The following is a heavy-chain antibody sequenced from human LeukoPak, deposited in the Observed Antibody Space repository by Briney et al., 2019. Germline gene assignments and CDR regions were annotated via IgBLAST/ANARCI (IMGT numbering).Heavy chain of an antibody. V-gene: IGHV1-69*01. Sequence: SVKLSCKASGGTFSSYAISWVRQAPGQGLEWMGGIIPIFGTANYAQKFQGRVTITADESTSTAYMELSSLRSEGTAVYYCARGGVGATDGFDYWGQGTLVTVSS. D-gene: IGHD1-26*01. CDR1: GGTFSSYA. CDR2: IIPIFGTA. CDR3: ARGGVGATDGFDY. J-gene: IGHJ4*02.